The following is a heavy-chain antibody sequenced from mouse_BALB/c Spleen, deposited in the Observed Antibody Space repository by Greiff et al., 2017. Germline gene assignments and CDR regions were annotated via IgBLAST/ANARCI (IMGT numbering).Heavy chain of an antibody. Sequence: EVKLMESGAELVKPGASVKLSCTASGFNIKDTYMHWVKQRPEQGLEWIGRIDPANGNTKYDPKFQGKATITADTSSNTAYLQLSSLTSEDTAVYYCARYDYEDYAMDYWGQGTSVTVSS. D-gene: IGHD2-4*01. V-gene: IGHV14-3*02. CDR1: GFNIKDTY. J-gene: IGHJ4*01. CDR3: ARYDYEDYAMDY. CDR2: IDPANGNT.